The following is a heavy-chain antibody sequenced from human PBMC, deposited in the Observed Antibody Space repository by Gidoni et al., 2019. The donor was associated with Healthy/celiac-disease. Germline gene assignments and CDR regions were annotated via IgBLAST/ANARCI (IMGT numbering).Heavy chain of an antibody. J-gene: IGHJ4*02. Sequence: EVQLVESGGGLVKPGGSLRLSCSASGFTFLRYSMNWVRQAPGKGLEWVSSISSSSSYIYYADSVKGRFTISRDNAKNSLYLQMNSLRAEDTAVYYCARDWIRGAAAGAFDYWGQGTLVTVSS. CDR1: GFTFLRYS. CDR2: ISSSSSYI. D-gene: IGHD6-13*01. V-gene: IGHV3-21*01. CDR3: ARDWIRGAAAGAFDY.